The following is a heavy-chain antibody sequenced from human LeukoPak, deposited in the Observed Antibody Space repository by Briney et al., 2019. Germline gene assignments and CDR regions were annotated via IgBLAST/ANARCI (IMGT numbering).Heavy chain of an antibody. CDR1: GFTFSSYS. CDR2: ISSSSTTI. CDR3: ARSFYYDTLTGYYFFDY. D-gene: IGHD3-9*01. V-gene: IGHV3-48*04. J-gene: IGHJ4*02. Sequence: PGGSLRLSCVASGFTFSSYSINWVRQTPGKGLEWVSYISSSSTTIYYADSVKGRFTITRDNAKNSLYLQMNSLRAEDTAVHYCARSFYYDTLTGYYFFDYWGQGTLVTVSS.